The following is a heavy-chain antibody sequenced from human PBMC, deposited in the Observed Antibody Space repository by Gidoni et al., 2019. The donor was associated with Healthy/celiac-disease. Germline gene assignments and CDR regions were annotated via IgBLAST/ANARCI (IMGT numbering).Heavy chain of an antibody. CDR3: AREAVGGSRNGLDP. D-gene: IGHD1-26*01. CDR1: GGSFSCYY. V-gene: IGHV4-34*01. Sequence: QVHLHHYSAGPLTPSDTLSPPCAVYGGSFSCYYWSWIRQPPGKGLEWIGAINHSGSTNYHPSLKSRVTISVDTSKNQFSLKLSSVTAADTAVYYCAREAVGGSRNGLDPWGQGTLVTVSS. CDR2: INHSGST. J-gene: IGHJ5*02.